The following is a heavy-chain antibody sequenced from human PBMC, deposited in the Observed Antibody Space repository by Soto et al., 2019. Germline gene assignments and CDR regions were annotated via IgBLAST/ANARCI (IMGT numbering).Heavy chain of an antibody. CDR1: GFTFSSYS. J-gene: IGHJ4*02. D-gene: IGHD1-1*01. CDR3: ARGRSGTLDY. CDR2: ISSSSSYI. Sequence: EVQLVESGGGLVKPGGSLRLSCAASGFTFSSYSMNWVRQAPGQGLEWVSSISSSSSYIYYADSVKGRFTISRDNAKNSLYLQMNSLSAEDMAVYYCARGRSGTLDYWGQGTLVTVSS. V-gene: IGHV3-21*01.